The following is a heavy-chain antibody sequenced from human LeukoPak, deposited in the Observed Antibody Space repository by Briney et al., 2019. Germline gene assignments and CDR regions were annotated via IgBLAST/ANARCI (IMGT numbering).Heavy chain of an antibody. D-gene: IGHD3-10*01. J-gene: IGHJ5*02. CDR1: GGSFSGYY. V-gene: IGHV4-34*01. CDR2: INHSGST. CDR3: ARGGLPHYLWIGARNWFDP. Sequence: TTSETLSLTCAVYGGSFSGYYWSWIRQPPGKGLEWIGEINHSGSTNYNPSLKSRVTISVDTSKNQFSLKLSSVTAAHTAVYYCARGGLPHYLWIGARNWFDPWGQGTLVTVSP.